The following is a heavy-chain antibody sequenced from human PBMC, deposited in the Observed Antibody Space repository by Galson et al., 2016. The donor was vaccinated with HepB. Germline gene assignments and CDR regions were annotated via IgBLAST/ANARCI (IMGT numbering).Heavy chain of an antibody. J-gene: IGHJ5*02. CDR1: GFTFTTYW. CDR3: ARGGVIRERPRFDP. D-gene: IGHD3-10*01. Sequence: SLRLSCAASGFTFTTYWMNWVRQAPGKGLEWVAHIKPDGTEKYYVDSVRGRFTISRDNAKNSLYLQMNTLRVDDTAVYYCARGGVIRERPRFDPWGQGTLVTVSS. V-gene: IGHV3-7*03. CDR2: IKPDGTEK.